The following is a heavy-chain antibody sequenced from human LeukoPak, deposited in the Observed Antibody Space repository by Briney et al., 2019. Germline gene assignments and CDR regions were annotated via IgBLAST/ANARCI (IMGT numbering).Heavy chain of an antibody. J-gene: IGHJ4*02. CDR1: GFTFSSYS. Sequence: PGGSLRLSCAASGFTFSSYSMDWVRQAPGKGLEWVSYISSSSTIYYADSVKGRFTISRDNAKNSLYLQMNSLRAEDTAVYYCARATVDYDYVWGSYRRSQYIDYWGQGTLVTVSS. V-gene: IGHV3-48*04. D-gene: IGHD3-16*02. CDR2: ISSSSTI. CDR3: ARATVDYDYVWGSYRRSQYIDY.